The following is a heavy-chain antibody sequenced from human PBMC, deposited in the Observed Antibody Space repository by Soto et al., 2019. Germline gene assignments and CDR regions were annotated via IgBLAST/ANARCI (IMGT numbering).Heavy chain of an antibody. CDR2: ISVIGDHT. V-gene: IGHV3-21*04. CDR1: GFTLSSYA. CDR3: ASSSLYGMDV. J-gene: IGHJ6*02. Sequence: GGSLRLSCGASGFTLSSYAFNWVRQAPGKGLEWVSSISVIGDHTFYADSVKGRFTISRDNAKNSLFLELTSLTAADTAVYYCASSSLYGMDVWGQGTTVTVPS.